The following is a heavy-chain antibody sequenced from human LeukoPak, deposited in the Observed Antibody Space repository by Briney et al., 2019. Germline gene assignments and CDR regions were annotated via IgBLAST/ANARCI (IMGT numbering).Heavy chain of an antibody. CDR2: ISGSGGST. V-gene: IGHV3-23*01. J-gene: IGHJ4*02. D-gene: IGHD5-12*01. Sequence: GGSLRLSCAASGFTFSSYAMTWVRQAPGKGLEWVSAISGSGGSTYHADSVKGRFTISRDNSKNTLYLQMNSLRAEDTAVDYCAKEGYGYNEYWGQGTLVTVSS. CDR1: GFTFSSYA. CDR3: AKEGYGYNEY.